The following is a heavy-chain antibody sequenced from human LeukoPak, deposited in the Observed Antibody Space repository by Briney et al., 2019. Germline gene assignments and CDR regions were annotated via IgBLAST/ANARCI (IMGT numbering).Heavy chain of an antibody. Sequence: GGSLRLSCAASGFTVSSNYMSWVRQAPGKGLEWVSVIYSGGSTYYADSVKGRFTISRDNSKNTLYLQMNSLRAKDTAVYYCARDGSSSWRFDYWGQGTLVTVSS. CDR1: GFTVSSNY. J-gene: IGHJ4*02. CDR3: ARDGSSSWRFDY. CDR2: IYSGGST. D-gene: IGHD6-13*01. V-gene: IGHV3-53*01.